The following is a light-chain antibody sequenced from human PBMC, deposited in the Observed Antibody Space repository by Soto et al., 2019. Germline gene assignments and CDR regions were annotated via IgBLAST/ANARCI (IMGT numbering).Light chain of an antibody. V-gene: IGKV3-11*01. J-gene: IGKJ4*01. CDR2: DAS. Sequence: EIVLTQSPATLSLSPGERATLSCGASQSVSSYLAWYQQKPGQAPRLLIYDASNRATGIPTRFSGSGSGTEFTLTISSLQSEDFAVYFCQSYNDWPLTFGGGTKVDIK. CDR1: QSVSSY. CDR3: QSYNDWPLT.